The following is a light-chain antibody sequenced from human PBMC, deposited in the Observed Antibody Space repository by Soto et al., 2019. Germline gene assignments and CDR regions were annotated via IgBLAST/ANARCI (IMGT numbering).Light chain of an antibody. Sequence: EIVLTQSPGTLSLSPGERATLSCRASDTISNRRLAWYQQKPGQAPRLLLYDASSRATGIPDRFSCSGSGTYFTLTISRLEPEDFAVYYCQQYDRSKTFGQGTKVEIK. V-gene: IGKV3-20*01. CDR1: DTISNRR. CDR2: DAS. CDR3: QQYDRSKT. J-gene: IGKJ1*01.